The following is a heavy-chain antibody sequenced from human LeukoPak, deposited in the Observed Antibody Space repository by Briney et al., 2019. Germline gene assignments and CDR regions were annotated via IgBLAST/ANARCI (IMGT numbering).Heavy chain of an antibody. CDR3: ARGRSRWLQSDAFDI. J-gene: IGHJ3*02. CDR1: GGSFSGYY. V-gene: IGHV4-34*01. CDR2: KNHSGGN. D-gene: IGHD5-24*01. Sequence: SDTLSLTCAVYGGSFSGYYWSWIRQPPGKGLEWIGEKNHSGGNNYNPSLKSRVTISVEKSKKQYSLKLSSVTAADTAVYYCARGRSRWLQSDAFDIWGQGTMVTVSS.